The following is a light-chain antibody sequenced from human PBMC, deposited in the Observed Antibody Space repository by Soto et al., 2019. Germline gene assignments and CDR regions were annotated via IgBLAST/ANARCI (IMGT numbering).Light chain of an antibody. CDR3: QQYDNLPLT. CDR2: DAP. V-gene: IGKV1-33*01. J-gene: IGKJ4*01. CDR1: QNITYF. Sequence: DIQMTQSPPSLSATVGDRATITCQASQNITYFLSWYQHKPGQPPKLLIYDAPNLETGVPSRFGGSGSGTDFTFAISSLQADDIAAYYCQQYDNLPLTFGGGTQVEIK.